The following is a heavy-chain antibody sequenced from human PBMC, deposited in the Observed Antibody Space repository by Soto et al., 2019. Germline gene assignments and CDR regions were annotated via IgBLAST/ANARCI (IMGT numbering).Heavy chain of an antibody. CDR1: GFTFSNYV. CDR3: AKERQTAY. Sequence: GGSLRLSCAASGFTFSNYVMTWLRQAPGKGLEWVSRISDSGGQTYYADSVKGRFTISRDNSKNTLYLQMNSLRAEDTAVYYCAKERQTAYWGQGTLVTVSS. CDR2: ISDSGGQT. V-gene: IGHV3-23*01. J-gene: IGHJ4*02.